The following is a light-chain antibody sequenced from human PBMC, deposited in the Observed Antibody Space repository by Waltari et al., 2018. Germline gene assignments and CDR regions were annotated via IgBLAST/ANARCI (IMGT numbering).Light chain of an antibody. CDR1: SSNIGAGHA. V-gene: IGLV1-40*01. J-gene: IGLJ1*01. Sequence: QSVLTQPPSVSGAPGQSVTIPCTGSSSNIGAGHAVHWYQEFPGTAPKPVIYGNNNRPSGVPDRFSGSKSGTSASLAITGLQAEDEADYYCQSYDSSLNVYVFGTGTKVTVL. CDR2: GNN. CDR3: QSYDSSLNVYV.